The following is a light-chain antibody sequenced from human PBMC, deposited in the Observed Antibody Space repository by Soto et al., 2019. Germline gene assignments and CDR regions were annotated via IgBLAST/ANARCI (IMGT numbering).Light chain of an antibody. CDR1: SSDVGGYNY. V-gene: IGLV2-14*03. J-gene: IGLJ1*01. CDR2: GVT. CDR3: SSYTTSSTQV. Sequence: QSALTQPASVSGSPGQSITISCTGTSSDVGGYNYVSWYQQHPGRAPKLIIYGVTNRPSGVSHRFSGSKSDNTASLTISGLQAEDEADYYCSSYTTSSTQVFGTGTKLTVL.